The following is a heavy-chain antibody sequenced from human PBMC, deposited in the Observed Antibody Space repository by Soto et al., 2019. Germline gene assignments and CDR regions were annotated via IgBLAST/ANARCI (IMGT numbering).Heavy chain of an antibody. CDR1: GFTFSDYY. CDR2: TKNKAYSYSI. J-gene: IGHJ3*02. CDR3: VRAFDI. Sequence: EVQLVESGGGLVQPGGSLRLSCAASGFTFSDYYMDLVRQAPGKGLEWVGRTKNKAYSYSIEYAASVKGRFTIARDDSKNSLCLQMTSLKTEDMAVYYCVRAFDIWGQGTMGTVTS. V-gene: IGHV3-72*01.